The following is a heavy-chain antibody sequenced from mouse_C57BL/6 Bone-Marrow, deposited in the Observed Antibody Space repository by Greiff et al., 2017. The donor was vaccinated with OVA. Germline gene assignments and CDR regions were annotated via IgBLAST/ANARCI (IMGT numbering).Heavy chain of an antibody. D-gene: IGHD2-14*01. V-gene: IGHV12-3*01. CDR2: ITHSGET. CDR3: AGDTVRR. J-gene: IGHJ4*01. CDR1: GFPITSGYY. Sequence: VKVVESGPGLVKPSQSLFLTCSITGFPITSGYYWIWIRQSPGKPLEWMGYITHSGETFYNPSLQSPISITRETSKNQFFLQLNSVTTEDTAMYYCAGDTVRRGGQGTSVTVSS.